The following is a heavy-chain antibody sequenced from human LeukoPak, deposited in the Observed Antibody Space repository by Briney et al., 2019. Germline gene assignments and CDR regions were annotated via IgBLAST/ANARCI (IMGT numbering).Heavy chain of an antibody. Sequence: GGSLRLSCAASGFTFSVYWMHWVRQAPGKGLVWVSRINSDGSSTSYADSVKGRFTISSDNAKNSLYLQMNSLRAEDTAVYYCARDTNYYGSGSYFSWGQGTLVTVSS. D-gene: IGHD3-10*01. J-gene: IGHJ4*02. CDR3: ARDTNYYGSGSYFS. V-gene: IGHV3-74*01. CDR2: INSDGSST. CDR1: GFTFSVYW.